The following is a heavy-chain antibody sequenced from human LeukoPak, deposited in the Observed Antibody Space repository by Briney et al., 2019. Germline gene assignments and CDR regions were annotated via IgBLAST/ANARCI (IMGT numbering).Heavy chain of an antibody. CDR3: ARGVISCSSAWDYFDY. D-gene: IGHD6-19*01. J-gene: IGHJ4*02. CDR2: INPSGGST. V-gene: IGHV1-46*01. Sequence: EASVKVSCKASGYTFTSYYMHWVRQAPGQGLEWMGIINPSGGSTSYAQKFQGRVTMTRDTSTSTVYMELSSLRSEDTAVYYCARGVISCSSAWDYFDYWGQGTLVTVSS. CDR1: GYTFTSYY.